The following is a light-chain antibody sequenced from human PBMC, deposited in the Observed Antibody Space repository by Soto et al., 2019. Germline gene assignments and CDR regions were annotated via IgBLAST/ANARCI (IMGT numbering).Light chain of an antibody. V-gene: IGKV3-15*01. CDR2: GAT. CDR1: ESISSN. J-gene: IGKJ3*01. Sequence: EIAMTQSPATLSVSPGERATLSCRASESISSNLAWYQQKPGQAPRLLIYGATTKATGIPARFSGSGSGTEFTLTISSLQSEDFAVYYCQQYNNWPPFTFGPGTRVDFK. CDR3: QQYNNWPPFT.